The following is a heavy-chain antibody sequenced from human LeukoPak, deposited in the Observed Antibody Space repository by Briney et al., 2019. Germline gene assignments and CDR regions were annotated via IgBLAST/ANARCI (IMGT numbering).Heavy chain of an antibody. Sequence: SETLSLTCAVYGGSFSGYYWSWIRQPPGKGLEWIGEINHSGSTNYNPSLKSRVTISVDTSKNQFSLKLSSVTAADTAVYYCARGGITIWFDLWGQGTLVTVSS. CDR2: INHSGST. CDR3: ARGGITIWFDL. CDR1: GGSFSGYY. D-gene: IGHD3-3*01. J-gene: IGHJ5*02. V-gene: IGHV4-34*01.